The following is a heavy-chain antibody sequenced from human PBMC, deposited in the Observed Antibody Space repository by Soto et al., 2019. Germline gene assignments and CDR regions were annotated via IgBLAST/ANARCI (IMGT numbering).Heavy chain of an antibody. J-gene: IGHJ5*02. Sequence: ASVKVSCKASGYTFTSYGISWVRQAPGQGLERMGWISAYNGNTNYAQKLQGRVTITADKSTSTAYMELSSLRSEDTAVYYCARAFISNGMATILGWFDPWGQGTLVTVSS. V-gene: IGHV1-18*01. CDR2: ISAYNGNT. D-gene: IGHD5-12*01. CDR1: GYTFTSYG. CDR3: ARAFISNGMATILGWFDP.